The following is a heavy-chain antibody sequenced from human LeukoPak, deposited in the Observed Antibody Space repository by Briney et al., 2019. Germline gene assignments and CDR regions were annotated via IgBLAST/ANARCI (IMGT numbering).Heavy chain of an antibody. Sequence: TGGSLRLSCAASGFTFSSYGMHWVRQAPGKGLEWVAVISYDGSNKYYADSVKGRFTISRDNSKNTLYLQMNSLRAEDTAVYYCAKVAHYDSSGYLVDYWGQGTLVTVSS. CDR1: GFTFSSYG. D-gene: IGHD3-22*01. CDR2: ISYDGSNK. CDR3: AKVAHYDSSGYLVDY. V-gene: IGHV3-30*18. J-gene: IGHJ4*02.